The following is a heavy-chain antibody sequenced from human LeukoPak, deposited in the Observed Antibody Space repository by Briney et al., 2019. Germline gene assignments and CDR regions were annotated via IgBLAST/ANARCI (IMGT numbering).Heavy chain of an antibody. J-gene: IGHJ4*02. CDR2: ISWDGGST. CDR3: AKDIRGSTSWYGLDY. D-gene: IGHD6-13*01. V-gene: IGHV3-43D*03. Sequence: GGSLRLSCAASGFTFDDYAMHWVRQAPGKGLEWVSLISWDGGSTYYADSVKGRFTISRDNSKNSLYLQMNSLKIEDTALYYCAKDIRGSTSWYGLDYWGQGTLVTVSS. CDR1: GFTFDDYA.